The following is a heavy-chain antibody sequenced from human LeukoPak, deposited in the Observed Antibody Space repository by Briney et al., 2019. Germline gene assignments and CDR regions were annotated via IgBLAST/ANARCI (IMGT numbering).Heavy chain of an antibody. V-gene: IGHV1-2*02. Sequence: ASVQVSCTASGYIFTGFWINRVPQAPGQGLEWMGFINPNSGNTNYAQKSQGRVTMTRDTSINTAYMELNGLTGDDTAVYYCAREMRPATTTLVAYWGQGTLVTVSS. CDR1: GYIFTGFW. CDR2: INPNSGNT. CDR3: AREMRPATTTLVAY. D-gene: IGHD1-1*01. J-gene: IGHJ4*02.